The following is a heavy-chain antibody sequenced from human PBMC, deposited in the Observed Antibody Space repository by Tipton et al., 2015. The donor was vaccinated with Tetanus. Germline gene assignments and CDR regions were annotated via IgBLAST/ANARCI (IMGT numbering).Heavy chain of an antibody. CDR1: GASLRSGDYH. V-gene: IGHV4-61*08. CDR3: ARGVPYSTTMGSDWFDP. Sequence: TLSLTCTVSGASLRSGDYHWSWIRQPPGKGLEWLAYISSSGRTNSNYSLKSRITMTQDTSKNQFSLRLTSVTAADTALYYCARGVPYSTTMGSDWFDPWGQGTLVTVSS. CDR2: ISSSGRT. J-gene: IGHJ5*02. D-gene: IGHD2-2*01.